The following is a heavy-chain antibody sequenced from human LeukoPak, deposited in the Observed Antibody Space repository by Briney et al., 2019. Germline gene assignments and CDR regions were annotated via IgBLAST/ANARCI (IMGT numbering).Heavy chain of an antibody. D-gene: IGHD4-17*01. CDR3: ARDQDDYGLFDY. V-gene: IGHV3-74*01. CDR2: INSDGTSR. CDR1: GFTFSNYW. J-gene: IGHJ4*02. Sequence: PGGSLRLSCAASGFTFSNYWMHWVRQAPGKGLVWVSRINSDGTSRSYADSVKGRFTISRDNAKNTLYLQMNSLRAEDTAVYYCARDQDDYGLFDYWGQGTLVTVSS.